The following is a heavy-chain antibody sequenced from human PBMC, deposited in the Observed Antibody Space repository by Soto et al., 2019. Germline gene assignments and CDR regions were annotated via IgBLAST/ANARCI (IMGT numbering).Heavy chain of an antibody. CDR1: GFTFSSYS. CDR3: ARDRYAGYSSNPWVQH. J-gene: IGHJ1*01. Sequence: EVQLVESGGGLVQPGGSLRLSCAASGFTFSSYSMNWVRQAPGKGLEWVSYISSSSSTIYYADSVKGRFTISRDNAKNSLYLQMNSLRAEDTAVYYCARDRYAGYSSNPWVQHWGQGTLVTVSS. D-gene: IGHD6-13*01. V-gene: IGHV3-48*01. CDR2: ISSSSSTI.